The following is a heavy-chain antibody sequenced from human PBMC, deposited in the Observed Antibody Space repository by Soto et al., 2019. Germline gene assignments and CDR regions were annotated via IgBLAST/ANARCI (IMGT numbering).Heavy chain of an antibody. Sequence: QVQLVQSGAEVKKPGASVKVSCKASGYTFTSYAMHWVRQAPGQRLEWMGWINAGNGNTKYSQKFQGRVTITRDTSASTAYMELSSLRSEDTAVYYCARGGGYHGVYFDYWGQGTLVTVSS. CDR3: ARGGGYHGVYFDY. V-gene: IGHV1-3*01. D-gene: IGHD3-16*02. CDR2: INAGNGNT. CDR1: GYTFTSYA. J-gene: IGHJ4*02.